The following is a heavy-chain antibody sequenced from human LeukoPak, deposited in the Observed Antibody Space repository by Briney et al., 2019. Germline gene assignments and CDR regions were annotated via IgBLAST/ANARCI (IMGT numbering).Heavy chain of an antibody. Sequence: ASVTVSCKASGYTFTSYGISWVRQAPGQGLEWMGWISAYNGNTNYAQKLQGRVTMTTDTSTSTAYMELRSLRSDDTAVYYCARELGYCSSTSCYDFDYWGRGTLVTVSS. J-gene: IGHJ4*02. D-gene: IGHD2-2*01. V-gene: IGHV1-18*01. CDR3: ARELGYCSSTSCYDFDY. CDR2: ISAYNGNT. CDR1: GYTFTSYG.